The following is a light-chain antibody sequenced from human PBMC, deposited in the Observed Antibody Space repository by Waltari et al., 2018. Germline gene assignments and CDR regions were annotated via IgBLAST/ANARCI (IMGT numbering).Light chain of an antibody. CDR1: QSINSW. CDR2: KAS. CDR3: QQYNSYSPTWT. J-gene: IGKJ1*01. V-gene: IGKV1-5*03. Sequence: DIQMTQSPSTLSASVGDRVTIPCRASQSINSWLAWYQQKPGKAHKLLIYKASSLESGVPSRFSGSGSGTEFTLTISSQQPDDFATYYCQQYNSYSPTWTFGQGTKVEIK.